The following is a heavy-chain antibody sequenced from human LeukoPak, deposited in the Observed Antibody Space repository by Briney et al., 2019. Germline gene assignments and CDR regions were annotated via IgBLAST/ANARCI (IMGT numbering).Heavy chain of an antibody. V-gene: IGHV1-46*01. CDR1: GYTFTTYY. D-gene: IGHD3-22*01. J-gene: IGHJ4*02. CDR3: ARGHYESSGYYLGY. CDR2: FTPTGGST. Sequence: ASVKVSCKASGYTFTTYYMHWVRQAPGQGLECMGIFTPTGGSTSYAQKFQGRVTMTRDTSTSTVYMELSSLRSEDTAVYYCARGHYESSGYYLGYWGQGTLATVSS.